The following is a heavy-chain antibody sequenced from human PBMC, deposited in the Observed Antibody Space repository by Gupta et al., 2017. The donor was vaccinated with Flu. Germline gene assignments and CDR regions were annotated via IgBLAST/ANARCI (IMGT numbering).Heavy chain of an antibody. V-gene: IGHV1-2*02. J-gene: IGHJ6*02. CDR2: INPNSGGT. CDR1: GYTFTGYY. CDR3: AREVSLPHKYCSSTSCQSYDYYYGMDV. Sequence: QVQLVQSGAEVKKPGASVKVSCKASGYTFTGYYMHWVRQAPGKGLEWMGWINPNSGGTNYAQKFQGRVTMTRDTSISTAYMELSRLRSDDTAVYYCAREVSLPHKYCSSTSCQSYDYYYGMDVWGQGTTVTVSS. D-gene: IGHD2-2*01.